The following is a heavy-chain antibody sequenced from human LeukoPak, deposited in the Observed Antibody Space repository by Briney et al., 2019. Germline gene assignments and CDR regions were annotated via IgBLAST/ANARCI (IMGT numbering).Heavy chain of an antibody. D-gene: IGHD2-21*02. Sequence: ASVKVSCKASGYTFTGYYMHWVRQAPGQGLEWMGWINPNSGGTNYAQKFQGRVTMTRDTSISTAYMELSRLRSDDAAVYYCARDPAKYCGGDCYSSDWGQGTLVTVSS. CDR3: ARDPAKYCGGDCYSSD. CDR1: GYTFTGYY. J-gene: IGHJ4*02. CDR2: INPNSGGT. V-gene: IGHV1-2*02.